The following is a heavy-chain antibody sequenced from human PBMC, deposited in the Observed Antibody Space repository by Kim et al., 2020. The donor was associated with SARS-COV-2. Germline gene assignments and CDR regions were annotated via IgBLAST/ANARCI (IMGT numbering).Heavy chain of an antibody. CDR3: AREGCGVVIIRFGS. J-gene: IGHJ4*02. CDR2: INSSSSYT. D-gene: IGHD3-3*01. CDR1: GFTFSDYY. V-gene: IGHV3-11*05. Sequence: GGSLRLSCAASGFTFSDYYMSWIRQAPGKGLEWVSYINSSSSYTNYADSVKGRFTISRDNAKNSLFLQMNSLRAEDTAVYYCAREGCGVVIIRFGSWGQGTLVTVSS.